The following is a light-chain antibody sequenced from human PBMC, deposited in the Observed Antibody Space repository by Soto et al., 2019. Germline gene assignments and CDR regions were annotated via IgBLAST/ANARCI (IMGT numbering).Light chain of an antibody. J-gene: IGKJ3*01. V-gene: IGKV3-20*01. CDR3: QQYGSSPPVT. CDR1: RRVPGST. CDR2: GAS. Sequence: EIVLTQSPGTLSLSPGERATLPCRPSRRVPGSTLAWYQQKPGQAPGLLIYGASSRASGIPDRFSGSGSGTDFTLTISRLEPEDFAVYYCQQYGSSPPVTFGPGTKVDIK.